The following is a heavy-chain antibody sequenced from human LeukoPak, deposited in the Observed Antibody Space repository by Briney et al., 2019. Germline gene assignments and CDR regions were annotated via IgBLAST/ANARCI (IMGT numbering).Heavy chain of an antibody. CDR3: ARGIIPATIKNWSDP. CDR1: GYTFTGYY. V-gene: IGHV1-2*02. CDR2: INPNSGGT. D-gene: IGHD2-2*01. Sequence: ASVKVSCKASGYTFTGYYMHWVRQAPGQGLEWMGWINPNSGGTNYAQKFQGRVTMTRDTSISTAYMELSRLRSDDTAVYYCARGIIPATIKNWSDPWGQGTLVTVSS. J-gene: IGHJ5*02.